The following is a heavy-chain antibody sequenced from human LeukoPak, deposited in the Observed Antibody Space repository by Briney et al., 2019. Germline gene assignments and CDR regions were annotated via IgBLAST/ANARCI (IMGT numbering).Heavy chain of an antibody. D-gene: IGHD2-15*01. CDR1: GFIFDSHA. CDR3: AKDLGDNLVVVSFQH. Sequence: PGGSLRLSCAASGFIFDSHAMNWVRQAPGKGLEWVAVISGVGGSSYYADSVKGRFAISRDNSKNTLYLEMNSLRVEDTAVYYCAKDLGDNLVVVSFQHWGQGTPVIVSS. CDR2: ISGVGGSS. J-gene: IGHJ1*01. V-gene: IGHV3-23*01.